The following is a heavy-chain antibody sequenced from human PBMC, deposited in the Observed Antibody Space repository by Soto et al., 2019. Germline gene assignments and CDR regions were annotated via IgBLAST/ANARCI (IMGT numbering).Heavy chain of an antibody. D-gene: IGHD5-18*01. Sequence: GGSWRLSWAASGLTSRAFPMHGVRQAPGKGLEWVAVISYDGSTKFYADSVKGRFTISRDNSKNTLFLQMNSLRAEDTAVYYCARDPLWGTAMVLWYFDLWGRGTLVTVSS. CDR3: ARDPLWGTAMVLWYFDL. J-gene: IGHJ2*01. V-gene: IGHV3-30-3*01. CDR2: ISYDGSTK. CDR1: GLTSRAFP.